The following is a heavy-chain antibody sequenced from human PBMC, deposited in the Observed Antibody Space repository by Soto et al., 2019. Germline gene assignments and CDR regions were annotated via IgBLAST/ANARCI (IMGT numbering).Heavy chain of an antibody. J-gene: IGHJ5*02. V-gene: IGHV4-39*01. CDR1: GGSISSSSYY. D-gene: IGHD1-20*01. CDR2: LYYTGST. CDR3: ARLLGNWNRNWFDP. Sequence: QLQLQESGPGLVKTSETLSLTCTVSGGSISSSSYYWGWIRQPPGKGLEWIGSLYYTGSTSYNPSLESRVTISVDTSKNQFSLKLSYVTAADTAVYYCARLLGNWNRNWFDPWGKGTLVTVSS.